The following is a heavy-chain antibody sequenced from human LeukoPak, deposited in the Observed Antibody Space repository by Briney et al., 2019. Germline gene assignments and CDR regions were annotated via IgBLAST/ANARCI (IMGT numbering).Heavy chain of an antibody. J-gene: IGHJ3*02. Sequence: QPSETLSLTCTVSGGSISSGSYYWSWIRQPAGKGLEWIGHIYTSGSTNYNPSLKSRVTISVDMSKNHFSLKLTSVTAADTALYYCARGSGTLDAFDIYGQGTMVTVSS. D-gene: IGHD1-1*01. V-gene: IGHV4-61*09. CDR1: GGSISSGSYY. CDR3: ARGSGTLDAFDI. CDR2: IYTSGST.